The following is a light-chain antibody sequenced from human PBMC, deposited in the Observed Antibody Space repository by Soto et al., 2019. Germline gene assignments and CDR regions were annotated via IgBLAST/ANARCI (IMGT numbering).Light chain of an antibody. CDR2: GAS. Sequence: EIVLTHSPGTLSLSPWEIATLSCGASQSVSSNLAWYQQKPGQAPRLLIYGASTRATGIPARFSGSGSGTDFTLTISSLEPEDFAVYYCQQRSNCPITFGQGTRLEIK. CDR1: QSVSSN. V-gene: IGKV3-11*01. CDR3: QQRSNCPIT. J-gene: IGKJ5*01.